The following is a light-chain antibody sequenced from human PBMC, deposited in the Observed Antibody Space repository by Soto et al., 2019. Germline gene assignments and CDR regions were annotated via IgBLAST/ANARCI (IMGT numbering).Light chain of an antibody. J-gene: IGKJ4*01. V-gene: IGKV3-15*01. CDR2: GAS. Sequence: TLSVSPGERATLSCRASQTVSSNLAWYQQKPGQAPRLLIYGASTRATDIPAKFSGSGSGTEFTLTISSLQSEAFAVFYCQQYHICPLTFGGGTKVDIK. CDR3: QQYHICPLT. CDR1: QTVSSN.